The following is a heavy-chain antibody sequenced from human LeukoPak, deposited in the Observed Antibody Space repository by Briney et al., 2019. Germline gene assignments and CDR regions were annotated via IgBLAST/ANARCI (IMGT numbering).Heavy chain of an antibody. CDR1: GFTLSSDW. CDR3: ARDPRSAAGFDY. J-gene: IGHJ4*02. D-gene: IGHD6-13*01. V-gene: IGHV3-7*01. Sequence: GGSLRLSCAASGFTLSSDWMSWVRQAPGRGPEWVANINRDGSEKFYVASVKGRFTISRDNAKNSLYLQMNSLRAEDTAVYYCARDPRSAAGFDYWGQGTLVTVSS. CDR2: INRDGSEK.